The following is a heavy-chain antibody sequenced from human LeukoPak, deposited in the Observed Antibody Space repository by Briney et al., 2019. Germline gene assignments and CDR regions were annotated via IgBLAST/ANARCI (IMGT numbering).Heavy chain of an antibody. CDR1: GASFSGYY. V-gene: IGHV4-34*12. CDR3: ARHARVAAHTNHLDY. J-gene: IGHJ4*02. Sequence: SETLSLTCAAYGASFSGYYWSWIRQSPGKGLEWIGEIFHSGTTNYNPSLKSRVTMSVDTSKNHFSLKLNSVTAADTAVYYCARHARVAAHTNHLDYWGQGTLVTVSS. CDR2: IFHSGTT. D-gene: IGHD6-6*01.